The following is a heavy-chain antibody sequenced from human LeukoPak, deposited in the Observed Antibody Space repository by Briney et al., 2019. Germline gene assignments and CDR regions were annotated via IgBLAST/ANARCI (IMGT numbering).Heavy chain of an antibody. D-gene: IGHD3-22*01. V-gene: IGHV3-73*01. CDR2: IRSKANSYAT. Sequence: GGSLRLSCAASGFTFSGSAVHWVRQASGKGLEWVGRIRSKANSYATAYAAPVKGRFTISRDDSKNTAYLQMNSLKTEDTAVYYCTRLDDSSGYDYWGQGTLVTVSS. CDR3: TRLDDSSGYDY. J-gene: IGHJ4*02. CDR1: GFTFSGSA.